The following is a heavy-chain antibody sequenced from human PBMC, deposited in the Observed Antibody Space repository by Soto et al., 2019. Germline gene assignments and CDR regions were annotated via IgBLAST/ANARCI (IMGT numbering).Heavy chain of an antibody. Sequence: XSVKVSYKASGYTFTGYYMHLVRQAPGQGLEWMGWINPNSGGTDYAQKFQGWVTMTRDTSISTAYMELSRLRSDDTAVYYCARLKQDYAVAWGQGTLVTVSS. J-gene: IGHJ5*02. CDR1: GYTFTGYY. D-gene: IGHD3-16*01. V-gene: IGHV1-2*04. CDR3: ARLKQDYAVA. CDR2: INPNSGGT.